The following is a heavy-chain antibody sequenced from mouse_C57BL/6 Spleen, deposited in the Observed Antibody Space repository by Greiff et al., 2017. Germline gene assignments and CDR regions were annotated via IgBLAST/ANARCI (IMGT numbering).Heavy chain of an antibody. CDR1: GYTFTGYW. V-gene: IGHV1-9*01. CDR2: ILPGSGST. J-gene: IGHJ3*01. Sequence: QVQLKESGAELMKPGASVKLSCKATGYTFTGYWIEWVKQRPGHGLEWIGEILPGSGSTNYNEKFKGKATFTADTSSNTAYMQLSSLTTEDSALYYCARQYYDYWFAYWGQGTLVTVSA. D-gene: IGHD2-4*01. CDR3: ARQYYDYWFAY.